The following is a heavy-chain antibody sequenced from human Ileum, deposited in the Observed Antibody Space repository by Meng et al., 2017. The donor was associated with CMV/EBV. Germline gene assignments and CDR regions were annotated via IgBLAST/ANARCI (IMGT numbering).Heavy chain of an antibody. CDR3: AQTGPVRDYFQS. D-gene: IGHD1-1*01. CDR2: IYWDDDK. Sequence: QITLTDPGPPLVKPTQTLPLTCTCTGFSLTRSGMGVGWIRQPPGKALEWLALIYWDDDKRYSPSLNNRLTITKDASKNQVVLSMTSMGPVDTATYYCAQTGPVRDYFQSWGQGTLVTVSS. J-gene: IGHJ4*02. CDR1: GFSLTRSGMG. V-gene: IGHV2-5*02.